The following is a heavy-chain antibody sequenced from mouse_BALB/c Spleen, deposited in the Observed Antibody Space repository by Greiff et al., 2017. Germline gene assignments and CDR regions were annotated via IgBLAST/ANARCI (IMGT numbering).Heavy chain of an antibody. J-gene: IGHJ2*01. CDR2: ISYSGST. CDR3: ARLPLYGDFDY. D-gene: IGHD1-1*02. CDR1: GYSITSDYA. Sequence: EVKLMESGPGLVKPSQSLSLTCTVTGYSITSDYAWNWIRQFPGNKLEWMGYISYSGSTSYNPSLKSRISITRDTSKNQFFLQLNSVTTEDTATYYCARLPLYGDFDYWGQGTTLTVSS. V-gene: IGHV3-2*02.